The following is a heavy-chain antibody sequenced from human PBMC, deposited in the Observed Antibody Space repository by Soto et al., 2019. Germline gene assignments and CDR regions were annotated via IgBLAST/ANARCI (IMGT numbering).Heavy chain of an antibody. CDR1: GFTFTTAW. CDR2: ISGSGGST. D-gene: IGHD1-7*01. CDR3: AKTNNRGDNWNSRYYYYYGKDV. Sequence: GGSLRLSSAASGFTFTTAWINWVRHAPGQSLEWVSAISGSGGSTYYADSVKGRFTISRDNSKNTLYLQMNSLRAEDTAVYYCAKTNNRGDNWNSRYYYYYGKDVWGQGTTVTVSS. V-gene: IGHV3-23*01. J-gene: IGHJ6*02.